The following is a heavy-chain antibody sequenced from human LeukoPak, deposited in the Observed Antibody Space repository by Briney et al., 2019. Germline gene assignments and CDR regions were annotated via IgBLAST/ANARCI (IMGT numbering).Heavy chain of an antibody. CDR2: ISYDRSNK. J-gene: IGHJ6*02. CDR1: GFTFRSYG. Sequence: PGGSLRLSCAPSGFTFRSYGMHGVRGAPGKGVEWVAVISYDRSNKYYADSVKGRFTISRDNSKNTLYLQMNSLRAEDTAVYYCAKDCGVLWFGKYGMDVWGQGTTVAVSS. D-gene: IGHD3-10*01. CDR3: AKDCGVLWFGKYGMDV. V-gene: IGHV3-30*18.